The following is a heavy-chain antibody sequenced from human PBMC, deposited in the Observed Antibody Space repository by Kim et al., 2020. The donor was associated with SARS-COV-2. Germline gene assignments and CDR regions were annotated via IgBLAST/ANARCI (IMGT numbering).Heavy chain of an antibody. CDR2: VSPSDSTT. J-gene: IGHJ3*01. V-gene: IGHV5-51*01. CDR1: GYTYTDFW. Sequence: GESLKISCEGTGYTYTDFWIAWVRHMPGKGLEWMGIVSPSDSTTKYSPSFQGQVTISADKSINTAFLQWRSLKASDTAMYYCARCHYYDRRGRYWANSFD. D-gene: IGHD3-16*01. CDR3: ARCHYYDRRGRYWANSFD.